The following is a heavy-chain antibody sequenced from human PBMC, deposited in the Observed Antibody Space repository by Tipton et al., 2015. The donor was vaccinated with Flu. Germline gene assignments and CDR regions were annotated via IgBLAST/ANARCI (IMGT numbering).Heavy chain of an antibody. CDR1: GYTFTSYD. V-gene: IGHV1-8*01. D-gene: IGHD6-19*01. Sequence: QVQLVQSGAEVKKPGASVKVSCKASGYTFTSYDINWVRQATGQGLEWMGWMNPNSGNTGYAQKFQGRVTMTRNTSISTAYMELSSLRSEDTAVYYCAMPTAYNSGWFALIDYWGQGTLVPVSP. CDR3: AMPTAYNSGWFALIDY. J-gene: IGHJ4*02. CDR2: MNPNSGNT.